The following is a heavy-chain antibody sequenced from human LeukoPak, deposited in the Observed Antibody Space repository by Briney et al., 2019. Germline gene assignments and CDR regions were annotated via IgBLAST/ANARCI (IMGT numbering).Heavy chain of an antibody. V-gene: IGHV3-53*01. CDR3: ASRFYYDILLFDI. J-gene: IGHJ3*02. Sequence: GGSLRLSCAASGFTFSSYAMSWVRQAPGKGLEWVSVIYSGGSTYYADSVKGRFTISRDNSKNTLYLQMNSLRAEDTAVYYCASRFYYDILLFDIWGQGTMVTVSS. D-gene: IGHD3-9*01. CDR1: GFTFSSYA. CDR2: IYSGGST.